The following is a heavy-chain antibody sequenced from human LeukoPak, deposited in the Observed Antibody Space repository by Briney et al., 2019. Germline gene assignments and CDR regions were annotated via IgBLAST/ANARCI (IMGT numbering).Heavy chain of an antibody. CDR3: ARVVEDYYDSSGYYYYFDY. CDR2: IYTSGST. V-gene: IGHV4-61*02. J-gene: IGHJ4*02. Sequence: SETLSLTCTVSGGSISSGSYYWSWTRQPAGKGLEWIGRIYTSGSTNYNPSLKSRVTISVDTSKNQFSLKLSSVTAADTAVYYCARVVEDYYDSSGYYYYFDYWGQGNLVTVSS. D-gene: IGHD3-22*01. CDR1: GGSISSGSYY.